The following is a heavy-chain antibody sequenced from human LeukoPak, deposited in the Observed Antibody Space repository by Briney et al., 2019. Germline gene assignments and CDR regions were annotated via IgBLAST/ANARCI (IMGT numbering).Heavy chain of an antibody. CDR3: ARGGGYDSSDY. CDR2: IYGGGSI. Sequence: GGSLRLSCVVSGFSVSRIHMTWVRQAPGKGLEWVSVIYGGGSIYYADSVKGRFTISRDNSKNTLYLQMNSLRAEDTAVYYCARGGGYDSSDYWGQGTLVTVSS. J-gene: IGHJ4*02. V-gene: IGHV3-53*01. D-gene: IGHD3-22*01. CDR1: GFSVSRIH.